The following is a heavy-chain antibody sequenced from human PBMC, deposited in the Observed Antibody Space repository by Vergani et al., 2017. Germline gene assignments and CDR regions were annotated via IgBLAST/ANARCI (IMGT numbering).Heavy chain of an antibody. J-gene: IGHJ6*03. D-gene: IGHD3-16*02. V-gene: IGHV4-30-2*01. CDR1: GDSITNGGFS. CDR3: ARASLRALVGYYYYMDV. Sequence: VQLVESGSGLVKPSQTLSLTCAVSGDSITNGGFSWNWIRQPPGKGPEWIGYIFPSGNSDYNPSLKNRVSISLDKSKNQFSLWVNSVTAADTAVYFCARASLRALVGYYYYMDVWGKGKTVVVSS. CDR2: IFPSGNS.